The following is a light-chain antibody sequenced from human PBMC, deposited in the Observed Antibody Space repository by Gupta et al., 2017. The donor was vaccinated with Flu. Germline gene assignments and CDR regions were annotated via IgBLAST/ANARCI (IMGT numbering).Light chain of an antibody. CDR3: SSYSSTDSLYV. CDR1: SSDVGGYNN. CDR2: EVN. Sequence: HSALTQPATVAGSPGQSIPISCTGPSSDVGGYNNVSWYKQHPGRAPKLMIYEVNNRPSGVSNRFSGSKSANTASLTISGLQAEDEADFYCSSYSSTDSLYVFGTGTKVTVL. V-gene: IGLV2-14*01. J-gene: IGLJ1*01.